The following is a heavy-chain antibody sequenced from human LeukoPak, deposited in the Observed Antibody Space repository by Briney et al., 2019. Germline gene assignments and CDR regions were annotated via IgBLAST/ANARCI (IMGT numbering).Heavy chain of an antibody. J-gene: IGHJ4*02. CDR2: IYNSEST. CDR3: ARLAGGNSGSFDY. V-gene: IGHV4-59*08. Sequence: SETLSLTCTLSGGSIRSNYGSWIRKPPGKGLECIGYIYNSESTNYNPALKSRVTISVDTSKNQFSLKLSSVTAADTAVYYCARLAGGNSGSFDYWGPGTLVTVSS. D-gene: IGHD4-23*01. CDR1: GGSIRSNY.